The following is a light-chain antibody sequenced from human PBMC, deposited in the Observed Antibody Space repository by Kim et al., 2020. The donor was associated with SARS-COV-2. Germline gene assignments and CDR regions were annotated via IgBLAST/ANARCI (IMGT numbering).Light chain of an antibody. Sequence: SYELTQPPSVSVSPGQTASITCSGDKLGDKYVCWYQQKPGQSPVRVIYEDSRRPSGIPERFLGSNSGNTATLTISGTQAMDEADYYSQAWDSSTGVFGGGTQLTVL. J-gene: IGLJ3*02. CDR3: QAWDSSTGV. CDR2: EDS. CDR1: KLGDKY. V-gene: IGLV3-1*01.